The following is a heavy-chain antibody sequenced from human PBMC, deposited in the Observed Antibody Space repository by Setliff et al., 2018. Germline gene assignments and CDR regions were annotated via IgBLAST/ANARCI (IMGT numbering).Heavy chain of an antibody. D-gene: IGHD3-22*01. Sequence: ASVKVSCKASGGTFSSYAISWVRQAPGQGLEWMGGIIPIFGTANYAQKFQGRVTITADESTSTAYMELSSLRSEDTAVYYCARDMIVDFIRGGGWFDPWGQGTLVTVSS. CDR3: ARDMIVDFIRGGGWFDP. J-gene: IGHJ5*02. V-gene: IGHV1-69*13. CDR2: IIPIFGTA. CDR1: GGTFSSYA.